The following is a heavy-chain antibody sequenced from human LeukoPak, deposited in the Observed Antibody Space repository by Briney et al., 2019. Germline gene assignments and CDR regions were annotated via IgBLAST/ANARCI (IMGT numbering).Heavy chain of an antibody. CDR1: GGSISSGGYY. Sequence: PSETLSLTCTVSGGSISSGGYYWSWIRQPPGKGLEWIGYIYHSGSTYYNPSLKSRVTISVDTSKNQFSLKLSSVTAADTAVYYCARDLSGYDYADYWGQGTLVTVSS. J-gene: IGHJ4*02. D-gene: IGHD5-12*01. CDR2: IYHSGST. CDR3: ARDLSGYDYADY. V-gene: IGHV4-30-2*01.